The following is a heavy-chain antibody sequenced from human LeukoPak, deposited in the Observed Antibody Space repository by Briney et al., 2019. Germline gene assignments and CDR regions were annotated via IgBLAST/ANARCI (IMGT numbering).Heavy chain of an antibody. V-gene: IGHV3-7*01. CDR3: ATTTRSRSWDY. Sequence: GGSLRLSCAASGFTFSSYAMSWVRQAPGKGLEWVANIKQDGSEKYYVDSVKGRLTISRDNAKNSLYLQMNSLRVDDTAVYYCATTTRSRSWDYWGQGTLVTVSS. J-gene: IGHJ4*02. CDR2: IKQDGSEK. CDR1: GFTFSSYA. D-gene: IGHD1-1*01.